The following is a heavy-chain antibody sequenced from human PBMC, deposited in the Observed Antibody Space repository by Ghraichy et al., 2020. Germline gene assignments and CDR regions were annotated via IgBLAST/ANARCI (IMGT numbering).Heavy chain of an antibody. CDR1: GFTFSNYG. J-gene: IGHJ4*02. CDR2: IGSSNII. V-gene: IGHV3-23*01. CDR3: AKLGTDYDSLPY. D-gene: IGHD3-22*01. Sequence: GGSLRLSCAASGFTFSNYGMSWVRQAPGKGLEWVAAIGSSNIIYYTDSVKGRFTISRDNSKNTLYLQMNSLRAEDTAIYYCAKLGTDYDSLPYWGQGTLITVSS.